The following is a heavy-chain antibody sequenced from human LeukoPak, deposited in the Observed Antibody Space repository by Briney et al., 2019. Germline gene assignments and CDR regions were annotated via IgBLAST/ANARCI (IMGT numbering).Heavy chain of an antibody. Sequence: GRSLRLSCAASGFIFSTYPMHWVRQAPGKGVEWVALTSNDGNKEYYADSVKGRFTISRDNSKNTLYLQMNSLRAEDTAVYYCDVLVVTARGDFDYWGQGTLVTVSS. CDR2: TSNDGNKE. J-gene: IGHJ4*02. D-gene: IGHD2-21*02. CDR1: GFIFSTYP. CDR3: DVLVVTARGDFDY. V-gene: IGHV3-30-3*01.